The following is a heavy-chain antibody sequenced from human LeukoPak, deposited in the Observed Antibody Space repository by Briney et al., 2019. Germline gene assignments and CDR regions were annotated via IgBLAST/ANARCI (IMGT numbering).Heavy chain of an antibody. V-gene: IGHV6-1*01. Sequence: SQTLSLTCALSGDSVSSNSASWNWIRQPPSRGLEWLGRTYYRSKWNTDYAVSVKSRITINPDTSKNQFSLHLNFVTPEDTAVYYCARDPDSSYEWGPFDPWGQGTLVIVSS. D-gene: IGHD1-26*01. CDR2: TYYRSKWNT. J-gene: IGHJ5*02. CDR3: ARDPDSSYEWGPFDP. CDR1: GDSVSSNSAS.